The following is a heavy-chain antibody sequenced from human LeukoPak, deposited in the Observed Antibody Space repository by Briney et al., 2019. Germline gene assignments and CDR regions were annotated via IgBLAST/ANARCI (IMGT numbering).Heavy chain of an antibody. J-gene: IGHJ4*02. D-gene: IGHD3-10*01. CDR2: ISSDGSNK. CDR1: GFTFSRYG. V-gene: IGHV3-30*18. Sequence: GGSLRLSCAASGFTFSRYGMHWVRQAPGKGLEWVAVISSDGSNKYYADSVKGRFTISRDNSKNTLYLQMNSLRAEDTAVYYCAKAGTFGLYYFDYWAREPWSPSPQ. CDR3: AKAGTFGLYYFDY.